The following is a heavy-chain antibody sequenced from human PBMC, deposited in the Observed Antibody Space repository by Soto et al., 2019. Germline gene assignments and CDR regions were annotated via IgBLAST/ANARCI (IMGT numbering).Heavy chain of an antibody. J-gene: IGHJ5*02. CDR2: IYHTGNT. CDR3: ARDYYDSGDYTTNWFDP. Sequence: QLQLQESGPGLVESSETLSLTCTVSGGSISNSRYYWAWIRQPPGKGLEWIGSIYHTGNTYYNPSFRSRVTISVATSRTRFALKLTSATASDPAVYYCARDYYDSGDYTTNWFDPWGQGTLVTVSS. CDR1: GGSISNSRYY. D-gene: IGHD3-22*01. V-gene: IGHV4-39*01.